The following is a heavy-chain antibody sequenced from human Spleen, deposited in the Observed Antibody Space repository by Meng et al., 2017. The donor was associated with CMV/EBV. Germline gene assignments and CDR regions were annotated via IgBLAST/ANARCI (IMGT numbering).Heavy chain of an antibody. CDR3: ARGFNGSAYNWIDP. CDR2: IYYSGST. Sequence: TGSGGSISSYYWSWIRQPPGKGLEWIGYIYYSGSTNYNPSLKSRVTISVDTSKNQFSLKLSSVTAADTAVYYCARGFNGSAYNWIDPWGRGTLVTVSS. V-gene: IGHV4-59*01. CDR1: GGSISSYY. J-gene: IGHJ5*02. D-gene: IGHD3-10*01.